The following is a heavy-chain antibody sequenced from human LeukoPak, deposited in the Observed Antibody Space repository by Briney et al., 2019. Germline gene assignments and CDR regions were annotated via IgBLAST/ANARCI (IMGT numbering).Heavy chain of an antibody. Sequence: SETLSLTCAVYGGSFSGYYWSWIRQPPGKGLEWIGEINHSGSTNYNPSLKSRVTISVDTSENQFSLKLSSVTAADTAVYYCARRVDSSGWYMGGRYYYYYMDVWGKGTTVTISS. D-gene: IGHD6-19*01. J-gene: IGHJ6*03. CDR1: GGSFSGYY. V-gene: IGHV4-34*01. CDR2: INHSGST. CDR3: ARRVDSSGWYMGGRYYYYYMDV.